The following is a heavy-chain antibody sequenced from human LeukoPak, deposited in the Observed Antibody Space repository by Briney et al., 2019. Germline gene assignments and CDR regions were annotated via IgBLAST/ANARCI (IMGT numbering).Heavy chain of an antibody. V-gene: IGHV4-34*01. D-gene: IGHD2-15*01. CDR2: INHSGST. J-gene: IGHJ6*02. CDR1: GGSFSGYY. Sequence: SETLSLTCAVYGGSFSGYYWSWIRQPPGKGLEWIGEINHSGSTNYNPSLKSRVTISVDTSKNQFSLKLSSVTAADTAVYYCARSPGYCSGGSCYRYYYYGMDVCGQGTTVTVSS. CDR3: ARSPGYCSGGSCYRYYYYGMDV.